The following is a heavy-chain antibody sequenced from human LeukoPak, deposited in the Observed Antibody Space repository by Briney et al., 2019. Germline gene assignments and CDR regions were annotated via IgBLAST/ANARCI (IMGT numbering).Heavy chain of an antibody. CDR1: GGTFSSYA. D-gene: IGHD1-7*01. CDR2: IIPIFGTA. V-gene: IGHV1-69*05. J-gene: IGHJ4*02. Sequence: SVKVSCKASGGTFSSYAISWVRQAPGQGLKWMGGIIPIFGTANYAQKFQGRVTITTDESTSTAYMELSSLRSEDTAVYYCAKVGGQLELRNYYFDYWGQGTLVTVSS. CDR3: AKVGGQLELRNYYFDY.